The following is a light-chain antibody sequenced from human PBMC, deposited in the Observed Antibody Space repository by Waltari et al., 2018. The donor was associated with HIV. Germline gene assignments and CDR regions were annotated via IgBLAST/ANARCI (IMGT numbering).Light chain of an antibody. Sequence: QSALTQPASVSGSPGQSLTISCTGTSSDIGSYNRVSWYQQHPGKAPKLMIYDVSNRPSGVSDRFSGSKSGNTASLTISGLQAEDEAHYYCSSYTTSSTFFGGGTKLTVL. CDR3: SSYTTSSTF. CDR1: SSDIGSYNR. CDR2: DVS. J-gene: IGLJ2*01. V-gene: IGLV2-14*01.